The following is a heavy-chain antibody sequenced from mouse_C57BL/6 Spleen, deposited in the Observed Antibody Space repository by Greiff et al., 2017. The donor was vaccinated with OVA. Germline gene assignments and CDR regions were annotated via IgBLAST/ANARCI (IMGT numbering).Heavy chain of an antibody. CDR2: INPGSGGT. V-gene: IGHV1-54*01. CDR3: ARLGYYGSSPYAMDY. J-gene: IGHJ4*01. D-gene: IGHD1-1*01. CDR1: GYAFTNYL. Sequence: VKLQESGAELVRPGTSVKVSCKASGYAFTNYLIEWVKQRPGQGLEWIGVINPGSGGTNYNEKFKGKATLTADKSSSTTYMQLSSLTSEDSAVYFCARLGYYGSSPYAMDYWGQGTSVTVSS.